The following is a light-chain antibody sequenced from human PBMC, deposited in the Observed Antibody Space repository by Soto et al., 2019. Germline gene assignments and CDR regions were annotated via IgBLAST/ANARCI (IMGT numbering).Light chain of an antibody. CDR3: QQYGSSLGLT. Sequence: EIVLTQSPGTLSLSPGERATLSCRASQSVSSSYLAWYQQKPGQAPRLLIYGASGRVTGIPDRFSGSGSGTDFPLTISRLEPEDFAVYYCQQYGSSLGLTFGGGTKVEIK. CDR2: GAS. V-gene: IGKV3-20*01. J-gene: IGKJ4*01. CDR1: QSVSSSY.